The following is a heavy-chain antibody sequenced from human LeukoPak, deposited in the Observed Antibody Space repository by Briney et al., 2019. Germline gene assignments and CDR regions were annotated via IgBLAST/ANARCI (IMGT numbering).Heavy chain of an antibody. CDR2: IIPIFGTA. CDR1: GGTFSSYA. J-gene: IGHJ3*02. Sequence: ASVTVSCTASGGTFSSYAISWVRQAPGQGLEWMGGIIPIFGTANYAQKFQGRVTITADESTSTAYMELSSLRSEDTAVYYCARVGRDGYNNAFDIWGQGTMVTVSS. CDR3: ARVGRDGYNNAFDI. V-gene: IGHV1-69*13. D-gene: IGHD5-24*01.